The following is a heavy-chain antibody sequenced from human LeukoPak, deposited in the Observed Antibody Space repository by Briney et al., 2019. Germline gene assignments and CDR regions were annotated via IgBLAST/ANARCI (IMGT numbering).Heavy chain of an antibody. D-gene: IGHD4-17*01. CDR3: AREDYGDYDENFDY. CDR1: GFTFSAYS. Sequence: PGGSLRLSCAGSGFTFSAYSMSWVRQAPGKGLEWVSSIGSSSTSIYYADSVKGRFTISRDNAKNSLFLQMNSLRVEDTAVYYCAREDYGDYDENFDYWGQGTLVTVSS. J-gene: IGHJ4*02. CDR2: IGSSSTSI. V-gene: IGHV3-21*01.